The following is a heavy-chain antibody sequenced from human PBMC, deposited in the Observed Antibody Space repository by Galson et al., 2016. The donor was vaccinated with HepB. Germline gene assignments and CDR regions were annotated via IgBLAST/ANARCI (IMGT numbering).Heavy chain of an antibody. J-gene: IGHJ4*02. CDR2: ISYNGSTK. D-gene: IGHD4-11*01. Sequence: SLRLSCAVSGFTFSSYPMHWVRQAPGKGLEWLAVISYNGSTKYYADSVKGRFTISRDNSKNTLYLQMNSLRAEDTAVYYCARDASRADYTLDYWGQGTLVTVSS. CDR3: ARDASRADYTLDY. V-gene: IGHV3-30-3*01. CDR1: GFTFSSYP.